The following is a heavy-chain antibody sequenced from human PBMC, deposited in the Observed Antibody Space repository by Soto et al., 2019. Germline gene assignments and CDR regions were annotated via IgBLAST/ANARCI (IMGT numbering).Heavy chain of an antibody. CDR3: ARGVHCTNGVCYFSNYYGMDV. V-gene: IGHV4-31*03. J-gene: IGHJ6*02. D-gene: IGHD2-8*01. CDR1: GGSISSGGYY. Sequence: SETLSLTCTVSGGSISSGGYYWSWIRQHPGKGLEWIGYIYYSGSTYYNPSLKSRVTISVDTSKNQFSLKLSSVTAADTAVYYCARGVHCTNGVCYFSNYYGMDVWGQGTTVS. CDR2: IYYSGST.